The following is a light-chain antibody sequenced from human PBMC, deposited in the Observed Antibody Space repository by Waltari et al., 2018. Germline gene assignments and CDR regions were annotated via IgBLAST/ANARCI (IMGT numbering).Light chain of an antibody. CDR2: QDS. J-gene: IGLJ2*01. CDR3: QAWDSSPV. Sequence: SYELTQPPSVSVSPGQTAIITCSGDKLGDKYACWYQQKPGQSPVLVIYQDSKRPSGIPERFSGSNSGNTATLTISGTQAMDEADYYCQAWDSSPVFGGGTKLTVL. V-gene: IGLV3-1*01. CDR1: KLGDKY.